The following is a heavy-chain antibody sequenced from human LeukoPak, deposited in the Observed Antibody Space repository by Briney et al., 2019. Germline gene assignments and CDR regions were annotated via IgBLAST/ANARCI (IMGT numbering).Heavy chain of an antibody. D-gene: IGHD3-3*01. CDR2: ISSSGSTI. CDR1: GFTFSDYY. J-gene: IGHJ5*02. CDR3: ARDGVTIFGVVDNWFDP. V-gene: IGHV3-11*01. Sequence: GGSLRLSCAASGFTFSDYYMGWIRQAPGKGPEWVSYISSSGSTIYYADSVKGRFTISRDNAKNSLYLQMNSLRAEDTAVYYCARDGVTIFGVVDNWFDPWGQGTLVTVSS.